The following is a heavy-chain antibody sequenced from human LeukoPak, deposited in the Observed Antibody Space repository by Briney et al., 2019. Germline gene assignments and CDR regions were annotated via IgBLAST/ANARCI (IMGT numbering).Heavy chain of an antibody. CDR3: AGGSYGYH. V-gene: IGHV3-74*01. D-gene: IGHD4-17*01. CDR1: GFSFSNNW. CDR2: INDDGGST. Sequence: GGSLRLSCAASGFSFSNNWMNWVRQAPGKGLVWISRINDDGGSTGYADSVKGRFTISRDNAKNTVYSQMNSLRVEDTAVYYCAGGSYGYHWGQGTRVTVSS. J-gene: IGHJ5*02.